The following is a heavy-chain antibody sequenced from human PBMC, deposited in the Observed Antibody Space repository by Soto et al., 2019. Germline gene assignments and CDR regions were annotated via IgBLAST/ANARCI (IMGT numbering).Heavy chain of an antibody. CDR2: IWYDGSNK. Sequence: SGGSLRLSCAASGFTFSSYGMHWVRQAPGKGLEWVAVIWYDGSNKYYADSVKGRFTISRDNSKNTLYLQMNSLRAEDTAVYYCAREPSRGDNGMDVWGQGTTVTVSS. CDR3: AREPSRGDNGMDV. J-gene: IGHJ6*02. D-gene: IGHD3-16*01. CDR1: GFTFSSYG. V-gene: IGHV3-33*01.